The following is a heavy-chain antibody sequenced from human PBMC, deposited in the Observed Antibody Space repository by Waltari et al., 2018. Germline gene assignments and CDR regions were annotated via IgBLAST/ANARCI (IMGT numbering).Heavy chain of an antibody. D-gene: IGHD2-2*01. Sequence: QVQXMXXGAEVKKPXAXVXXSCKASGYTFTSYAMHWXRQAPGQRLEWMGWINAGNGNTKXXXXXXGXVXXTRDTSASTAXMELSSLXSEXTAVYYCAXXGSSTYXYWGQGT. J-gene: IGHJ4*02. CDR3: AXXGSSTYXY. CDR2: INAGNGNT. V-gene: IGHV1-3*01. CDR1: GYTFTSYA.